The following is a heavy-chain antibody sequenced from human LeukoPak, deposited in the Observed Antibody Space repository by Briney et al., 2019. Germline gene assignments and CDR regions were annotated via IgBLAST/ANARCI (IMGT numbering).Heavy chain of an antibody. V-gene: IGHV1-2*06. D-gene: IGHD5-12*01. J-gene: IGHJ4*02. CDR1: GYTFTGYF. CDR2: INPTSGGT. CDR3: ARGYSGYDLPDY. Sequence: AASVKVSCEASGYTFTGYFMHWVRQAPGQGLEWMGRINPTSGGTNYAQRFQGRVTMTRDTSISTAYMELTRMTSDDTAVYYCARGYSGYDLPDYWGQGTLVTVSS.